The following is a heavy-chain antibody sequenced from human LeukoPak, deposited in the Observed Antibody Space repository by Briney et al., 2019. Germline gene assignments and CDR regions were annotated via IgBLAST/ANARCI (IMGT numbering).Heavy chain of an antibody. Sequence: EASVKVSCKASGYTFTSYGISWVRQAPGQGLEWMGWISAYNGNTNYAQKLQGRVTMTTDTSTSTAYMELRSLRSDDTAVYYCARDVTWGYGSGSYIKSPAFDIWGQGTMVTVSS. J-gene: IGHJ3*02. CDR2: ISAYNGNT. V-gene: IGHV1-18*01. CDR1: GYTFTSYG. D-gene: IGHD3-10*01. CDR3: ARDVTWGYGSGSYIKSPAFDI.